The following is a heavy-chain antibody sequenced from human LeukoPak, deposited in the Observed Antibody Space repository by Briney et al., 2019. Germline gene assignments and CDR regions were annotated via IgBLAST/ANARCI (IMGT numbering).Heavy chain of an antibody. V-gene: IGHV1-69-2*01. CDR1: GYTFTDYY. CDR2: VDPEDGET. J-gene: IGHJ4*02. D-gene: IGHD3-3*01. Sequence: ASVKVSCKVSGYTFTDYYMHWVQQAPGKGLEWMGLVDPEDGETIYAEKFQGRVTITADTSTDTAYMELSSLRSEDTAVYYCARGRRDFWSGYYFDYWGQGTLVTVSS. CDR3: ARGRRDFWSGYYFDY.